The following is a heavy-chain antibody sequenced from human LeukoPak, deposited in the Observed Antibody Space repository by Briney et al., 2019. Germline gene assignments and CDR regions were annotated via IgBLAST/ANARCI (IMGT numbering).Heavy chain of an antibody. CDR3: ARDNYGSDY. D-gene: IGHD3-10*01. V-gene: IGHV3-30-3*01. J-gene: IGHJ4*02. CDR1: GSTFSNYA. Sequence: PGRSLRLSCAASGSTFSNYAMHWVRQAPGKGLEWVAVISYDGSNKYYADSVKGRFTISRDNSKNTLYLQVNSLRAEDTAVYYCARDNYGSDYWGQGTLVTVSS. CDR2: ISYDGSNK.